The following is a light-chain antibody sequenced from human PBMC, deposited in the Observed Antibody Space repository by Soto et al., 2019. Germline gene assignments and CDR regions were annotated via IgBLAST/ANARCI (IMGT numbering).Light chain of an antibody. CDR3: NQYGR. CDR2: GAS. V-gene: IGKV3-20*01. Sequence: IVLSHSPSTVSVATGKRATLSCRASPSDSGSNLAWYEQKPGQALRLVIYGASRRATGIPDRCSGSGSGTDFTLPIRKLVPEDFGVYCCNQYGRFGQGTKVDTK. CDR1: PSDSGSN. J-gene: IGKJ1*01.